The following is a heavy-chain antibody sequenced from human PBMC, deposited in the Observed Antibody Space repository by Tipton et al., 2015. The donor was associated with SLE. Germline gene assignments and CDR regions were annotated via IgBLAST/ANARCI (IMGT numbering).Heavy chain of an antibody. CDR3: ARHRYSSGQLGY. J-gene: IGHJ4*02. CDR2: IYYSGST. V-gene: IGHV4-59*08. D-gene: IGHD6-19*01. Sequence: TLSLTCTVSGGSISSYYWSWIRQPPGKGLEWIGYIYYSGSTNYNPSLKSRVTISVDTSKNQFSLKLSPVTAADTAVYYCARHRYSSGQLGYWGQGTLVTVSS. CDR1: GGSISSYY.